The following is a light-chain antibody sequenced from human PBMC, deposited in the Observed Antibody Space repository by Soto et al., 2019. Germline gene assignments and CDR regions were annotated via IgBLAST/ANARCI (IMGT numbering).Light chain of an antibody. CDR3: LQHYAWPWT. V-gene: IGKV3-20*01. CDR2: DAS. Sequence: FVLTQSPGTLSLSPGERATLSCRASQTVRNNYLAWYQQKPGQAPRLLIYDASSRAIGVPARFSGSGSETEFTLTINGLQSEDSGVYYCLQHYAWPWTFGQGTKVDIK. CDR1: QTVRNNY. J-gene: IGKJ1*01.